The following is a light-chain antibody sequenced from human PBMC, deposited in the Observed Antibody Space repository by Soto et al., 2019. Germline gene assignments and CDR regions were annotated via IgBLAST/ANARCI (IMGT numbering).Light chain of an antibody. CDR2: GAS. CDR1: QSVDRNY. CDR3: HQYGLSPPYT. J-gene: IGKJ3*01. Sequence: EIVLTQSPGTLSLSPGARATLSCRASQSVDRNYLAWYQHKPGQAPRLLIYGASTRATGIPDRFSGGGSGTDFTLTISRREPEDFVVYFWHQYGLSPPYTFGPGTKVDI. V-gene: IGKV3-20*01.